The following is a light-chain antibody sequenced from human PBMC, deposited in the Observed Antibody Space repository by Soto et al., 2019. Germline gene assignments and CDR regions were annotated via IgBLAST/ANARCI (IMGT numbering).Light chain of an antibody. Sequence: QSALTQPRSVSGSPGQSVTISCTGTSSDVGGYNYVSWYQQHPGKAPKLMIYDVSKRPSGVPDRFSGSKSGNTASLTISGLQAEDEADYYCCSYAGSYTFVCGTG. J-gene: IGLJ1*01. V-gene: IGLV2-11*01. CDR1: SSDVGGYNY. CDR2: DVS. CDR3: CSYAGSYTFV.